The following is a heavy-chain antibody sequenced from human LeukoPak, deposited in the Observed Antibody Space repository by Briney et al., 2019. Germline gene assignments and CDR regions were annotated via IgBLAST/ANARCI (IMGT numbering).Heavy chain of an antibody. J-gene: IGHJ4*02. CDR3: ARDYWWNYDY. D-gene: IGHD1-7*01. V-gene: IGHV3-30-3*01. Sequence: GGSLRLSCAASGFTFSDYAMHWVRQAPGKGLEWVAVMSKDGSDKYFPGSVRGRFTISRDNSKNTIYLQMDSLRAEDTAIYYCARDYWWNYDYWGQGTLVTVSS. CDR1: GFTFSDYA. CDR2: MSKDGSDK.